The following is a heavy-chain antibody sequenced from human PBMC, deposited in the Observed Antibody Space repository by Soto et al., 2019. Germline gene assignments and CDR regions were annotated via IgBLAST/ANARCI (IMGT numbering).Heavy chain of an antibody. V-gene: IGHV4-4*02. CDR3: GRGAVLVGVFDI. J-gene: IGHJ3*02. Sequence: SETLSLTCAVSGGSISSSNWWSWVRQPPGKGLEWIGYIYYSGSTYYNPSLKSRVTISVDTSKNQFSLKLSSVTAADTAVYYCGRGAVLVGVFDIGGKGKRGTAS. D-gene: IGHD2-15*01. CDR1: GGSISSSNW. CDR2: IYYSGST.